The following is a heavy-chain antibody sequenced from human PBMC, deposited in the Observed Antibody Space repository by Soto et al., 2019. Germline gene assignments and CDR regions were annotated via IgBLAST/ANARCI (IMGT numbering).Heavy chain of an antibody. Sequence: QVQLQESGPGLVKASETLSLTCTVSGGSVSSNSEYWTWLRQPPGKGLEWIGYFFSSGSTNYNPSPKSRVSLSVDTAQDQFSLRLSSVPPADTAVYYCATIRGYSGGFDPWCQGIPVTVSS. V-gene: IGHV4-61*01. D-gene: IGHD5-18*01. CDR2: FFSSGST. CDR1: GGSVSSNSEY. CDR3: ATIRGYSGGFDP. J-gene: IGHJ5*02.